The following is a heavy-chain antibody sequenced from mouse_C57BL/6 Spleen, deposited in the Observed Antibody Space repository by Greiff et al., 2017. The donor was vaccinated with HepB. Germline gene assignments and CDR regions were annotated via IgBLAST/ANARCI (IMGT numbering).Heavy chain of an antibody. CDR3: ARRGDYDRDYYAMDY. Sequence: VQLQQSGAELVKPGASVKISCKASGYAFSSYWMNWVKQRPGKGLEWIGQIYPGDGDTNYNGKFKGKATLTADKSSSTAYMQLSSLTSEDSAVYFCARRGDYDRDYYAMDYWGQGTSVTVSS. CDR1: GYAFSSYW. D-gene: IGHD2-4*01. CDR2: IYPGDGDT. J-gene: IGHJ4*01. V-gene: IGHV1-80*01.